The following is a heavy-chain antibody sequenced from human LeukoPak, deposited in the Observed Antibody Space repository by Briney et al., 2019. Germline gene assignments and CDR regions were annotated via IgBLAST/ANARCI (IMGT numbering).Heavy chain of an antibody. V-gene: IGHV1-2*02. CDR1: GYTFTGYY. J-gene: IGHJ4*02. Sequence: ASVKVSCKASGYTFTGYYMYWVRQAPGQGLEWMGWINPNSGGTNYAQKFQGRVTMTRDTSISTAYMELSRLRSDDTAVYYCARHYCSSTSCSLGGANYWGQGTLVTVSS. CDR2: INPNSGGT. CDR3: ARHYCSSTSCSLGGANY. D-gene: IGHD2-2*01.